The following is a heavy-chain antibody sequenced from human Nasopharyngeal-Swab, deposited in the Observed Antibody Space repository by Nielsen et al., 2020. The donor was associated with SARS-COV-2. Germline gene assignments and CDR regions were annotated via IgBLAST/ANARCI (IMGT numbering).Heavy chain of an antibody. D-gene: IGHD2-2*01. V-gene: IGHV1-46*02. Sequence: ASVNVSCKASGYTFNNYYIHWVRQAPGQGLEWMGMINPGSGGTTYAQKFQGRVTMTRDTSTSTVFMDLSSLRSEDTAVYYCARRGRCSGSSCDMDVWGQGTTVTGSS. J-gene: IGHJ6*02. CDR2: INPGSGGT. CDR3: ARRGRCSGSSCDMDV. CDR1: GYTFNNYY.